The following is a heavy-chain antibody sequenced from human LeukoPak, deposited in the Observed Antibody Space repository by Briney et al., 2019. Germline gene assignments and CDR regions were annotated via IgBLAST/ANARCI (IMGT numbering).Heavy chain of an antibody. J-gene: IGHJ4*02. Sequence: PGGSLRLSCAASGFTFSSSWMSWVRQAPGKELEWVANIKEDGSEKYYVDSVKGRFTISRDNAKNSLFPQMNSLRAEDTAVYYCARDSNWNGADYWGQGALVTVSS. CDR3: ARDSNWNGADY. CDR1: GFTFSSSW. V-gene: IGHV3-7*01. CDR2: IKEDGSEK. D-gene: IGHD1-20*01.